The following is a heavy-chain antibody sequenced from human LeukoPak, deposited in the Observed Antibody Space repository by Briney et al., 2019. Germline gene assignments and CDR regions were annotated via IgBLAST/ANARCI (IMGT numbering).Heavy chain of an antibody. Sequence: GGSLRLSCAASGLTFSTYAMSWVRQAPGKGLEWVSAISGSGISTYYADSVKGRFTISRDNSKNKLYLQMSSLRAEDTALYYCAKNMDRITMVRGVTTSPNWFDPWGQGTLVTVSS. V-gene: IGHV3-23*01. CDR1: GLTFSTYA. CDR2: ISGSGIST. CDR3: AKNMDRITMVRGVTTSPNWFDP. J-gene: IGHJ5*02. D-gene: IGHD3-10*01.